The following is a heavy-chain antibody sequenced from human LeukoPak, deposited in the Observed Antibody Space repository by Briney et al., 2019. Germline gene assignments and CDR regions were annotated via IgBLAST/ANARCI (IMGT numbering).Heavy chain of an antibody. CDR3: AKRGVVIRVILVGFHKEAYYFDS. CDR2: ISGSGGGT. CDR1: GITLSNYG. J-gene: IGHJ4*02. Sequence: GGSLRLSCAVSGITLSNYGMSWVRQTPGKGLEWVAGISGSGGGTNYADSVRGRFTISRDNSKNTLYLQMNSLGAEDTAVYFCAKRGVVIRVILVGFHKEAYYFDSWGQGALVTVSS. D-gene: IGHD3-22*01. V-gene: IGHV3-23*01.